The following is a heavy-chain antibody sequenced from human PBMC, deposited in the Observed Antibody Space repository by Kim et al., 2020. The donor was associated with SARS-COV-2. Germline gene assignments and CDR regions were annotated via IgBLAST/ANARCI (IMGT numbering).Heavy chain of an antibody. CDR2: INAGNGNT. J-gene: IGHJ4*02. D-gene: IGHD6-13*01. CDR3: ARDYRQQLILFYFAH. V-gene: IGHV1-3*01. Sequence: ASVKVSCKASGYSFTTYAIHWVRQAPGQRPEWMGLINAGNGNTQYSQKFQDRVTITRDTSANTAYMELSSLRSEDTAVYFCARDYRQQLILFYFAHWGQG. CDR1: GYSFTTYA.